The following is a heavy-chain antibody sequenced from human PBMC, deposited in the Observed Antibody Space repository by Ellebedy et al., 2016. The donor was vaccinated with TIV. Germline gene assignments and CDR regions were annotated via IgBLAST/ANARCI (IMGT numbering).Heavy chain of an antibody. D-gene: IGHD3-22*01. V-gene: IGHV3-33*08. CDR1: GFTFSSYG. J-gene: IGHJ4*02. CDR2: IWYDGSNK. CDR3: ARGPGYYDSSLGY. Sequence: GESLKISCAASGFTFSSYGMHWVRQAPGKGLEWVAVIWYDGSNKYYADSVKGRFTISRDNSKNTLYLQMNSLRAEDTAVYYCARGPGYYDSSLGYWGQGTLVTVSS.